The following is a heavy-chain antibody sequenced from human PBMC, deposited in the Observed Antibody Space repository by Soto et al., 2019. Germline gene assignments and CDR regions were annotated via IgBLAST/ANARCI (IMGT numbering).Heavy chain of an antibody. CDR2: IIPIFGTA. CDR1: GGTFSSYA. J-gene: IGHJ4*02. Sequence: QVQLVQSGAEVKKPGSSVKVSCKASGGTFSSYAISWVRQAPGQGLEWMGGIIPIFGTANYAQKFQGRVTIPADESTSTAYMELSSLRSEDTAVYYCASPRPLNYDYVWGSYRSGFDYWGQGTLVTVSS. CDR3: ASPRPLNYDYVWGSYRSGFDY. V-gene: IGHV1-69*01. D-gene: IGHD3-16*02.